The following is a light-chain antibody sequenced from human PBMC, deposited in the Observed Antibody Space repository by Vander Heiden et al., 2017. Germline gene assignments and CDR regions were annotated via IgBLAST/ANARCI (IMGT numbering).Light chain of an antibody. CDR3: QQSYRTPWT. Sequence: DIQMTQSPSSLSASVGDRVTITCRASQSITNYLNWYQQKPGKAPELLIYGASSLQSGVPSRFSGSGSGTDFTLTISTLQPEDYATYHCQQSYRTPWTFGQGTKVEIK. CDR1: QSITNY. CDR2: GAS. V-gene: IGKV1-39*01. J-gene: IGKJ1*01.